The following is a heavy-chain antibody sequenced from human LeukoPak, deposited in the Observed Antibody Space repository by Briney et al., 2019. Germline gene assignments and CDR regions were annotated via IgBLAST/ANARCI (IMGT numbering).Heavy chain of an antibody. J-gene: IGHJ5*02. CDR2: INTGSTTI. CDR3: ARLWFGEGSFDWFDP. D-gene: IGHD3-10*01. Sequence: PGGSLRLSCAASAFTFSPYTMHWFRQPPGKGLEWISYINTGSTTIYYADSVKGRFTISRDNAKSSLDLQLNSLRAEDTAVYYCARLWFGEGSFDWFDPWGQGTLVTVSS. CDR1: AFTFSPYT. V-gene: IGHV3-48*01.